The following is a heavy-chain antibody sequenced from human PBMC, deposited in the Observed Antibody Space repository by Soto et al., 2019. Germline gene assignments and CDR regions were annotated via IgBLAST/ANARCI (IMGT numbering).Heavy chain of an antibody. CDR1: GGSVSSGSYY. J-gene: IGHJ6*02. CDR2: IYYSGST. D-gene: IGHD2-2*01. V-gene: IGHV4-61*01. Sequence: QVQLQESGPGLVKPSETLSLTCTVSGGSVSSGSYYWSWIRQPPGKGLEWIGYIYYSGSTNYNPSLKSRVTISADTSKNQFSLKLSSVTAADTAIYYCARGNVVVPVAHPVRGGGMDVWGQGTTVTVSS. CDR3: ARGNVVVPVAHPVRGGGMDV.